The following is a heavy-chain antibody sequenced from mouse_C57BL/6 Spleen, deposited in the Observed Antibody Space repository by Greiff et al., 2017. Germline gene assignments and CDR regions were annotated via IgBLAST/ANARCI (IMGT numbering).Heavy chain of an antibody. Sequence: QVQLKESGPELVKPGASVKISCKASGYSFTSYYIHWVKQRPGQGLEWIGWIYPGSGNTKYNEKFKGKATLTADTSSSTAYMQLSSLTSEDSAVYYCAGYAAWFAYWGQGTLVTVSA. D-gene: IGHD2-2*01. CDR1: GYSFTSYY. CDR2: IYPGSGNT. CDR3: AGYAAWFAY. V-gene: IGHV1-66*01. J-gene: IGHJ3*01.